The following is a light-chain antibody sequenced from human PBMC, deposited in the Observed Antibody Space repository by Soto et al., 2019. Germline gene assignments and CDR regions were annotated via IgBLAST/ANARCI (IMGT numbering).Light chain of an antibody. V-gene: IGKV1-5*03. CDR3: QQYGRFLT. Sequence: DIQMTQSPSTLSAFVGDRVTITCRASQSIDTALAWYQQKPWKAPNLLIYRASNLESGVPSRFSGSGSWTEFTLAISSLQPDDFATYYCQQYGRFLTFGQGTRLELK. J-gene: IGKJ2*01. CDR1: QSIDTA. CDR2: RAS.